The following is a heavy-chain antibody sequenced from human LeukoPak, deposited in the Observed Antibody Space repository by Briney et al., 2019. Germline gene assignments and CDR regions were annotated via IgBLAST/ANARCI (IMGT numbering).Heavy chain of an antibody. CDR2: ISGSGGST. V-gene: IGHV3-23*01. CDR3: AKVSGSSGSCFDY. D-gene: IGHD3-22*01. J-gene: IGHJ4*02. CDR1: GFTFSSYA. Sequence: QPGGSLRLSCAASGFTFSSYAMSWVRQAPGKGLEWVSTISGSGGSTYYADSVKGRFTISRDNSKNTLYLQMNSLRAEDTAVYYCAKVSGSSGSCFDYWGQGTLVTVSS.